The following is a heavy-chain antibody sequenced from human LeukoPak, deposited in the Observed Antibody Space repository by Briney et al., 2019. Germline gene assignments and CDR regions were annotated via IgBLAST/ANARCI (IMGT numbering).Heavy chain of an antibody. D-gene: IGHD2-15*01. CDR1: GYTFTSYG. CDR3: ARVGYSRYCSGGSCYPNDY. Sequence: ASVKVSCKASGYTFTSYGISWVRQAPGQGLEWMGWISAYNGNTKYAQKLQGRVTMTTETSTSTAYMELRGLRSDDTAVYYCARVGYSRYCSGGSCYPNDYWGQGTLVTVSS. J-gene: IGHJ4*02. CDR2: ISAYNGNT. V-gene: IGHV1-18*01.